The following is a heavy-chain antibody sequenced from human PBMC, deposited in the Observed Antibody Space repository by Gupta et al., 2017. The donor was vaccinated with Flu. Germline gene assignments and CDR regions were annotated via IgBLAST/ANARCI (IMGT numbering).Heavy chain of an antibody. Sequence: EVQLVESGGGLVQPGRSLRLSCAASGFTFDDYAMHWVRQAPGKGLEWVSGISWNSGSIGYADSVKGRFTISRDNAKNSLYLQMNSLRAEDTALYYCAKDKGCGGDCENDAFDIWGQGTMVTVSS. D-gene: IGHD2-21*02. CDR2: ISWNSGSI. V-gene: IGHV3-9*01. CDR1: GFTFDDYA. J-gene: IGHJ3*02. CDR3: AKDKGCGGDCENDAFDI.